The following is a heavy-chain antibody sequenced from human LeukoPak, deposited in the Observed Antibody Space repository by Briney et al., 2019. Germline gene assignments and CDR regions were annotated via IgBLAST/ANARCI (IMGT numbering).Heavy chain of an antibody. V-gene: IGHV4-34*01. J-gene: IGHJ6*03. CDR3: ARGRHDITMIVVVMTSVSYYLDV. D-gene: IGHD3-22*01. CDR1: GGSFSGYH. Sequence: SETLSLTCAVYGGSFSGYHWTWIRQSPGKGLEWIGDINPSGSTYYNPSLKSRLTISVDTSKNQFSLKLRSVTAADTAVYYCARGRHDITMIVVVMTSVSYYLDVWGKGTTVTVSS. CDR2: INPSGST.